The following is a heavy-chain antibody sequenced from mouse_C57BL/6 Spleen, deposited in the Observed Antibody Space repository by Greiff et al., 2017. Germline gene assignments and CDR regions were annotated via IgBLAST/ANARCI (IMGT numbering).Heavy chain of an antibody. CDR1: GYAFTNYL. CDR2: INPGSGGT. Sequence: QVQLQQSGAELVRPGTSVKVSCKASGYAFTNYLIEWVKQRPGQGLEWIGVINPGSGGTNYNEKFKGKATLTADKSSSTAYMQLSSLTSEDSSVYFCARYYYGSSSWGQGTTLTVSS. D-gene: IGHD1-1*01. CDR3: ARYYYGSSS. J-gene: IGHJ2*01. V-gene: IGHV1-54*01.